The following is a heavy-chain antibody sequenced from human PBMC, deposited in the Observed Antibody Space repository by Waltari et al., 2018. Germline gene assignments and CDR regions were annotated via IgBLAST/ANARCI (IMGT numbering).Heavy chain of an antibody. D-gene: IGHD2-15*01. J-gene: IGHJ4*02. CDR2: VYRSVKT. CDR3: ARDRGRGLYLES. V-gene: IGHV4-4*02. CDR1: DDSMRDSFW. Sequence: QLQMQESGPGLVKPSGTLSLTCAVSDDSMRDSFWWSWVRQPPGKGLEWIGQVYRSVKTNSHPSFASRATISLDASINQFSLELTSAAAADSGVYYCARDRGRGLYLESWGRGALITVSP.